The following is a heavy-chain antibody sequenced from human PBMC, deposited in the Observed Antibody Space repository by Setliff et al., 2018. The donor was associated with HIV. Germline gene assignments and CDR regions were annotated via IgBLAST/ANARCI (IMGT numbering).Heavy chain of an antibody. CDR1: GFTVSSNE. Sequence: GGSLRLSCAASGFTVSSNEMSWVRQAPGKGLEWVSSISGGSTYYADSRKGRFTISRDNSKNTLYLQMNSLRAEDTAVYYCARKFRPGHGVDVWGQGTTVTVSS. CDR3: ARKFRPGHGVDV. J-gene: IGHJ6*02. V-gene: IGHV3-66*01. CDR2: ISGGST. D-gene: IGHD3-10*01.